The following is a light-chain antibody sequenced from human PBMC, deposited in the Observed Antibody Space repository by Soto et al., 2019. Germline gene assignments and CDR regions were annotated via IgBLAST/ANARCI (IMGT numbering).Light chain of an antibody. CDR3: ASWDDSLSGVV. CDR2: SDS. Sequence: QSVLTQPPSASGTPGQRVTISCSGSSSNIGSNTVSWYQQLPGTAPKLLIYSDSQGPSGVPDRFSGSKSGTSASLAISGFRSEDEGDYSCASWDDSLSGVVFGGGTKLTVL. J-gene: IGLJ2*01. V-gene: IGLV1-44*01. CDR1: SSNIGSNT.